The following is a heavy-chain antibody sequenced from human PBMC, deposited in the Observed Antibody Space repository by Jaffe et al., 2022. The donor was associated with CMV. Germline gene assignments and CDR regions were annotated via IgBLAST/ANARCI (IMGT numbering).Heavy chain of an antibody. CDR2: IRSKANSYAT. J-gene: IGHJ6*02. CDR3: TRLDGSGRIYYYYGMDV. CDR1: GFTFSGSA. Sequence: EVQLVESGGGLVQPGGSLKLSCAASGFTFSGSAMHWVRQASGKGLEWVGRIRSKANSYATAYAASVKGRFTISRDDSKNTAYLQMNSLKTEDTAVYYCTRLDGSGRIYYYYGMDVWGQGTTVTVSS. V-gene: IGHV3-73*02. D-gene: IGHD3-10*01.